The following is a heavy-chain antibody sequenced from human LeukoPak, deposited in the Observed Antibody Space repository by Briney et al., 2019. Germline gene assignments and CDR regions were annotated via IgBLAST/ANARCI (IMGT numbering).Heavy chain of an antibody. CDR3: ARGGASSKPLDA. D-gene: IGHD3-10*01. Sequence: GGSLRLSCAASGFTFFNYWMSWVRQAPGKGLEWVANIKQDGSETYYVDSVKGRFTISRDNAKNSLYLQMSGLRGEDTAVYYCARGGASSKPLDAWGQGTLVTVSS. CDR1: GFTFFNYW. J-gene: IGHJ5*02. V-gene: IGHV3-7*01. CDR2: IKQDGSET.